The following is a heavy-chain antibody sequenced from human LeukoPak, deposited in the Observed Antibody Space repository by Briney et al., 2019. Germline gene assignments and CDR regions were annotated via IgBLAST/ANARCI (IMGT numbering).Heavy chain of an antibody. V-gene: IGHV1-2*02. J-gene: IGHJ4*02. CDR3: ARGPRYGESGYDLGPY. D-gene: IGHD5-12*01. Sequence: ASVKVSCKAFGYSFSGGYYIHWMRQAPGQGLEWVGWINPNSGGSHYARRFQGRVTMTSDTSINTGYMELTSLTTDDTAVYYCARGPRYGESGYDLGPYWGQGTLVTVSS. CDR2: INPNSGGS. CDR1: GYSFSGGYY.